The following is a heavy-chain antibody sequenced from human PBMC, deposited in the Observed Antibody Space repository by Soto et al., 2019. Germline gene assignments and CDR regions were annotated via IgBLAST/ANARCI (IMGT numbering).Heavy chain of an antibody. V-gene: IGHV3-11*01. CDR2: ISSGFSTI. CDR1: GFTFSDYF. Sequence: QVQLVESGGALVKPGGSLRVSCAASGFTFSDYFMSWIRQAPGKGLEWVSFISSGFSTIYYADSVKGRFTISRDNAKNSLYLQMHSLRAEDTAVYYCARISGRGWSNDYWGQGTLVTVSS. D-gene: IGHD6-19*01. J-gene: IGHJ4*02. CDR3: ARISGRGWSNDY.